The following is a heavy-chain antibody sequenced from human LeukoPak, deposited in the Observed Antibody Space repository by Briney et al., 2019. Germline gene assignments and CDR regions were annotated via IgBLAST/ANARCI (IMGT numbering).Heavy chain of an antibody. CDR1: GFTFTIYS. J-gene: IGHJ4*02. CDR3: ATTLVGATSIVY. V-gene: IGHV3-21*01. CDR2: ISSSSSYI. D-gene: IGHD1-26*01. Sequence: GGSLRLFCAASGFTFTIYSMNWVRQAPGEGLEWVSSISSSSSYISYADSVKGRFTISRDNAKNSLYLQMNSLRAEDTAVYYCATTLVGATSIVYWGQGTLVTVSS.